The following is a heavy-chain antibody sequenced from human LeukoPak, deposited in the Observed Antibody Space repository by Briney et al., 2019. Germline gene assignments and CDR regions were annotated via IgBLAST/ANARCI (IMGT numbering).Heavy chain of an antibody. J-gene: IGHJ4*02. CDR1: GYTFTSYG. CDR2: MNPNSGNT. CDR3: ARRPRYCSSTSCYGGFDY. V-gene: IGHV1-8*02. D-gene: IGHD2-2*01. Sequence: ASVKVSCKASGYTFTSYGINWVRQATGQGLEWMGWMNPNSGNTGYAQKFQGRVTMTRNTSISTAYMELSSLRSEDTAVYYCARRPRYCSSTSCYGGFDYWGQGTLVTVSS.